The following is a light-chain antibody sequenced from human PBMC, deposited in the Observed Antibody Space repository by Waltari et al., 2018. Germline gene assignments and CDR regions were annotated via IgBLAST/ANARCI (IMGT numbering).Light chain of an antibody. CDR3: CSYAGNYIWV. CDR1: SSDIGRYDI. V-gene: IGLV2-23*02. CDR2: DVS. J-gene: IGLJ3*02. Sequence: QSALTQPASVSGSPGQSVTISCTGASSDIGRYDIVSWYQQHPGNAPKLIICDVSKRPSGVSDRFSVSKSSDTASLTISGLQFEDEADYYCCSYAGNYIWVFGGGTRLTVL.